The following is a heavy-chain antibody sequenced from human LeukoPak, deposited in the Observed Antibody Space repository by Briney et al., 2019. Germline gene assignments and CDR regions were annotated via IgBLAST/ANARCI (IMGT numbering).Heavy chain of an antibody. CDR2: IKQDGSEK. CDR3: ARDGYSTPPGDY. V-gene: IGHV3-7*05. D-gene: IGHD6-13*01. CDR1: GFTFSNAW. Sequence: GGSLRLSCAASGFTFSNAWMSWVRQAPGKGLEWVANIKQDGSEKYYVDSVKGRFTISRDNAKNSLYLQMNSLRAEDTAVYYCARDGYSTPPGDYWGQGTLVTVSS. J-gene: IGHJ4*02.